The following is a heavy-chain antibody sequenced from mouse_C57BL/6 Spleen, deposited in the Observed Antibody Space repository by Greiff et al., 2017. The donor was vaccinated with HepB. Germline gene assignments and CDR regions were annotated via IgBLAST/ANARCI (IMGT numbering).Heavy chain of an antibody. CDR3: ARSALWYFDV. V-gene: IGHV1-19*01. Sequence: VQLKQSGPVLVKPGASVKMSCKASGYTFTDYYMNWVKQSHGKSLEWIGVINPYNGGTSYNQKFKGKATLTVDKSSSTAYMELNSLTSEDSAVYYCARSALWYFDVWGTGTTVTVSS. D-gene: IGHD6-1*01. CDR1: GYTFTDYY. CDR2: INPYNGGT. J-gene: IGHJ1*03.